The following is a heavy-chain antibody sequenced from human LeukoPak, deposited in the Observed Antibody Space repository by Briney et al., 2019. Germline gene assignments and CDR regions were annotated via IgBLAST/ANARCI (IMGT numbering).Heavy chain of an antibody. D-gene: IGHD3-10*01. CDR2: ISGTGGST. CDR3: AKSLHVALVRGVSYFDY. V-gene: IGHV3-23*01. CDR1: GFTFSTYA. Sequence: GGSLRPSCAASGFTFSTYAMTWVRQAPGKGLEWVSLISGTGGSTYYADSVKGRFTISRDNSKNTVYLQMNNLRVEDTAVYYCAKSLHVALVRGVSYFDYWGQGTLVTVSS. J-gene: IGHJ4*02.